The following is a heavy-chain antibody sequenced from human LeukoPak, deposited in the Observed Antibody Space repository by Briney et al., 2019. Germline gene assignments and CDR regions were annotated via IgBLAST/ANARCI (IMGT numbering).Heavy chain of an antibody. V-gene: IGHV3-30*18. J-gene: IGHJ1*01. Sequence: GGSLRLSCAASGFTFSSYGMHWVRQAPGKGLEWVAVISYDGSNKYYADSVKGRLTISRDNSKNTLYLQMNSLRAEDTAVYYCAKDRRAAAGRGYFQHWGQGTPVTVSS. CDR1: GFTFSSYG. D-gene: IGHD6-13*01. CDR3: AKDRRAAAGRGYFQH. CDR2: ISYDGSNK.